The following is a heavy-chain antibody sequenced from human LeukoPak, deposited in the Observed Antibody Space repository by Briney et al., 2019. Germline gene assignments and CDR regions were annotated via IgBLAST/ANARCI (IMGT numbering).Heavy chain of an antibody. CDR1: GGSISSYY. Sequence: PSETLSFTCTVSGGSISSYYWSWIRQPAGKGLEWIGRIYTSGSTNYNPSLKSRVTMSVDTSKNQFSLKLSSVTAADTAVYYCARGGLVVVVAATQDLDYYGMDVWGQGTTVTVSS. CDR3: ARGGLVVVVAATQDLDYYGMDV. D-gene: IGHD2-15*01. CDR2: IYTSGST. V-gene: IGHV4-4*07. J-gene: IGHJ6*02.